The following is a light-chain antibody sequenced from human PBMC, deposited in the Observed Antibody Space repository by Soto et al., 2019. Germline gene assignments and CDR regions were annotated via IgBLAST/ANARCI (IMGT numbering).Light chain of an antibody. CDR2: AAS. V-gene: IGKV1-39*01. CDR3: QQRYSTHPYT. CDR1: QSIRSY. J-gene: IGKJ2*01. Sequence: DIQMTQSPSSLSASVGDRVTITCRASQSIRSYLNWYQQKPGKAPKLLIYAASSLQSGVPSRFSGSGSGTDVSLLIISRQPEEFATSYCQQRYSTHPYTFGQGTKLEIK.